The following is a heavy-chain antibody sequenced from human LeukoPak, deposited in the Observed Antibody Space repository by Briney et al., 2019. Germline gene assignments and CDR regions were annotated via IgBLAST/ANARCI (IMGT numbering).Heavy chain of an antibody. CDR1: GFTFTDYW. Sequence: TAGSLRLSCEVSGFTFTDYWMNWVRQAPGKGPEWVASIRQDGSEKTYVDSVKGRFTISRDNTKNSLSLQLNGLRAEDTAVYYCARDGTAAGLYFDLWGQGTLVTVSS. CDR3: ARDGTAAGLYFDL. J-gene: IGHJ4*01. V-gene: IGHV3-7*01. CDR2: IRQDGSEK. D-gene: IGHD6-13*01.